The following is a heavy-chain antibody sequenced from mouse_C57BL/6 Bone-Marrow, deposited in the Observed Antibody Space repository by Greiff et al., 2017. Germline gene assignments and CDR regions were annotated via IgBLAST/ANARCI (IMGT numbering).Heavy chain of an antibody. Sequence: QVQLQQSGPELVKPGASVKISCKASGYSFTSYYIHWVKQRPGQGLEWIGWIYPGSGNTKYNEKFKGKATLTADTSSSTAYMQLSSLTSEDSAVYYCANYYYGSSYYAMDYWGQGTSVTVSS. V-gene: IGHV1-66*01. CDR1: GYSFTSYY. D-gene: IGHD1-1*01. J-gene: IGHJ4*01. CDR2: IYPGSGNT. CDR3: ANYYYGSSYYAMDY.